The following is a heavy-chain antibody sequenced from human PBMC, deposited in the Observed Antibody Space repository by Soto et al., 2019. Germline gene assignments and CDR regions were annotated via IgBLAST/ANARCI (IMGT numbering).Heavy chain of an antibody. J-gene: IGHJ4*02. CDR3: AGEPGGHYCTSTSCLYFFDH. V-gene: IGHV3-23*01. CDR1: GFTFSNHA. D-gene: IGHD2-2*01. CDR2: ISDSAST. Sequence: EVQLLESGGALVQPGGSLRLSCAASGFTFSNHAMNWVRQAPGKGREWVSTISDSASTYYADSVKGRFTISRDNSKNTLYLRINSVRAEDQSVYYCAGEPGGHYCTSTSCLYFFDHWGQGTLVIVSS.